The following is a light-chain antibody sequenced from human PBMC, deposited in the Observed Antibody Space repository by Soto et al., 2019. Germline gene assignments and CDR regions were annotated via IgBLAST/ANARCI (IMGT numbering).Light chain of an antibody. CDR1: RYVXSX. J-gene: IGKJ1*01. CDR3: QQYNNRWT. V-gene: IGKV3-15*01. CDR2: AAS. Sequence: EIVMTQSPATLSVSPGERATLSCRARRYVXSXLAWYQQRPRPAPRLLTDAASTRATGIPARFSGSGSGTDFTLTISSLPSEDLGVYYCQQYNNRWTFGQGTKLEIK.